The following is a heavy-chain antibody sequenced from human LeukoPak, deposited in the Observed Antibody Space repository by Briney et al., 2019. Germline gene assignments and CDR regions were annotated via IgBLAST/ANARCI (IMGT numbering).Heavy chain of an antibody. CDR2: INPSGGST. Sequence: ASVKVSCKASGYTFTGYYMHWVRQAPGQGLEWMGIINPSGGSTSYAQKFQGRVTMTRDMSTSTVYMELSSLRSEDTAVYYCARGGGSGSYYYYYYYMDVWGKGTTVTVSS. V-gene: IGHV1-46*01. CDR3: ARGGGSGSYYYYYYYMDV. D-gene: IGHD3-10*01. J-gene: IGHJ6*03. CDR1: GYTFTGYY.